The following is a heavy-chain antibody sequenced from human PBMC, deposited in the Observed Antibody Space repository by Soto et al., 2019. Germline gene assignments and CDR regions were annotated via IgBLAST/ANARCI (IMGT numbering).Heavy chain of an antibody. J-gene: IGHJ4*02. V-gene: IGHV3-30*18. Sequence: QVQLVESGGGVVQPGRSLRLSCAASGFTLSSYGMHWVRQAPGKGLEWVAVISSDGRNKYHADSVKGRFTISRDNSKNTLYLQMNSLRVEDMAVYYCAKDSGRGSADYYFDYWGQGTLVTVSS. CDR1: GFTLSSYG. D-gene: IGHD3-10*01. CDR3: AKDSGRGSADYYFDY. CDR2: ISSDGRNK.